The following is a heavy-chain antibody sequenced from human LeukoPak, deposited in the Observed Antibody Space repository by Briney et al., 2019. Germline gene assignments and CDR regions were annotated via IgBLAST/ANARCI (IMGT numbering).Heavy chain of an antibody. CDR3: ARDKGRGYNWKQGGWFDP. J-gene: IGHJ5*02. CDR2: IYYSGST. Sequence: SETLSLTCTVAGDSISRSSYYWSWIRQPPGKGLEWIGYIYYSGSTNYNPSLKSRVTISVDTSKNQFSLKLSSVTAADTAVYYCARDKGRGYNWKQGGWFDPWGQGTLVTVSS. V-gene: IGHV4-61*01. CDR1: GDSISRSSYY. D-gene: IGHD1-20*01.